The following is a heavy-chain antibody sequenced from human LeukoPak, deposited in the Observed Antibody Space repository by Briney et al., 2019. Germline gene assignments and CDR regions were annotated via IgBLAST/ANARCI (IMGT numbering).Heavy chain of an antibody. Sequence: GGSLRLSCAASGFTFSSYWMHWVRQAPGKGLVWVSRIDGDGSSTSYADSVKGRFTISRDNAKNTLYLQMNSLRAEDTAVYYCARTIVGAAFDYGGPGTLGTVSS. J-gene: IGHJ4*02. CDR1: GFTFSSYW. V-gene: IGHV3-74*01. CDR2: IDGDGSST. CDR3: ARTIVGAAFDY. D-gene: IGHD1-26*01.